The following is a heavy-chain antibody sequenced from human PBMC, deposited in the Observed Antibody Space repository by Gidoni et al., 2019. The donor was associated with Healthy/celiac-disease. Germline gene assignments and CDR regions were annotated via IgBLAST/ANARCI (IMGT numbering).Heavy chain of an antibody. V-gene: IGHV4-34*01. D-gene: IGHD2-2*01. CDR3: ARIAQLRYYGMDV. J-gene: IGHJ6*02. CDR1: GGSFSGYY. Sequence: QVQLQQWGAGLLKPSATLSLTCAVYGGSFSGYYWSWIRQPPGKGLEWIGEINHSGSTNYNPSLKSRVTISVDTSKNQFSLKLSSVTAADTAVYYCARIAQLRYYGMDVWGQGTTVTVSS. CDR2: INHSGST.